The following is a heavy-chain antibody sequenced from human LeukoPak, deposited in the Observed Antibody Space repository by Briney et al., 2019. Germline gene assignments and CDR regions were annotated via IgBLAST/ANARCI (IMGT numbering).Heavy chain of an antibody. D-gene: IGHD2-15*01. CDR2: IKQDGSER. CDR1: GFIFSRYW. Sequence: PGGSLRLSCAASGFIFSRYWMSWVRQAPGKGLEWVANIKQDGSERYYVDSVKGRFTISRDNAKNSLYLQMNSLRAEDTAVYYCARGPSGGNGFSYWGQGTLVTVSS. CDR3: ARGPSGGNGFSY. J-gene: IGHJ4*02. V-gene: IGHV3-7*04.